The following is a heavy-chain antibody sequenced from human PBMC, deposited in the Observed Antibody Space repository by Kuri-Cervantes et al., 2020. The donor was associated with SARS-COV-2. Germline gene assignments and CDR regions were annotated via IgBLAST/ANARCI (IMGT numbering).Heavy chain of an antibody. D-gene: IGHD1/OR15-1a*01. V-gene: IGHV3-21*01. CDR1: GFTFSSYS. Sequence: LSLTCAASGFTFSSYSMNWVRQAPGKGLEWVSSISSSSSYIYYADSVKGRFTISRDNAKNSLYLQMNSLRAEDTAVYYCARGGGSETTPIDYWGQGTLVTVSS. J-gene: IGHJ4*02. CDR3: ARGGGSETTPIDY. CDR2: ISSSSSYI.